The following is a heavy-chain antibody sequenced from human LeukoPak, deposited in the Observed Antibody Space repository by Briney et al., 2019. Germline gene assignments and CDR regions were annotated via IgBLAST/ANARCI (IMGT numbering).Heavy chain of an antibody. CDR2: IYWDDDK. CDR3: ALSSMVRGVPNWFDP. D-gene: IGHD3-10*01. J-gene: IGHJ5*02. CDR1: GFSLNTSGVG. V-gene: IGHV2-5*02. Sequence: ESGPTLVKPTQTLTLTCTFSGFSLNTSGVGVGWIRQPPGKALEWLALIYWDDDKRYSPSLKSRLTITKDTSKNQVVLTMTNMDPVDTATYYCALSSMVRGVPNWFDPWGQGTLVTVSS.